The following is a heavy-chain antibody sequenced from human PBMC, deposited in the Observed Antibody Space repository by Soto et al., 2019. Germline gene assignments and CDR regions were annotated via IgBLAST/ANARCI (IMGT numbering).Heavy chain of an antibody. D-gene: IGHD3-10*01. CDR3: AKDAITMVRGVISYYGMDV. J-gene: IGHJ6*02. CDR1: GFTFDDYA. V-gene: IGHV3-9*01. Sequence: EVQLVESGGGLVQPGRSLRLSCAASGFTFDDYAMHWVRQAPGKGLEWVSGISWNSGSIGYADSVKGRFTISRDNAKYSLCLQMNSLRAEDTALYYCAKDAITMVRGVISYYGMDVWGQGTTVTVSS. CDR2: ISWNSGSI.